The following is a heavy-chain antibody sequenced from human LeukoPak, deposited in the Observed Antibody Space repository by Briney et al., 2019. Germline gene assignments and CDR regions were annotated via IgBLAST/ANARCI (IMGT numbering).Heavy chain of an antibody. CDR2: IYTSEST. Sequence: PSETLSLTCTVSGGSISSYYWSWIRQPAGKGLEWIGRIYTSESTNYNPSLKSRVTMSVDTSKNQFSLKLSSVTAADTAVYYCASTYCSSTSCYMWFDYWGQGTLVTVSS. J-gene: IGHJ4*02. CDR3: ASTYCSSTSCYMWFDY. CDR1: GGSISSYY. V-gene: IGHV4-4*07. D-gene: IGHD2-2*02.